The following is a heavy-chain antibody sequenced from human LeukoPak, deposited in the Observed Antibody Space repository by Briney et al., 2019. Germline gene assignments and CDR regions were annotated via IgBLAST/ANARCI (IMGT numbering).Heavy chain of an antibody. CDR3: ARDMVTRWDYYYYMDV. CDR1: GGSFSGYY. Sequence: PSETLSLTCAVYGGSFSGYYWSGIRQPPGKGLEWIGEINHSGSTNYNPSLKSRVTISVDTSKNQFSLKLSSVTAADTAVYYCARDMVTRWDYYYYMDVWGKGTTVTVSS. CDR2: INHSGST. J-gene: IGHJ6*03. D-gene: IGHD5-18*01. V-gene: IGHV4-34*01.